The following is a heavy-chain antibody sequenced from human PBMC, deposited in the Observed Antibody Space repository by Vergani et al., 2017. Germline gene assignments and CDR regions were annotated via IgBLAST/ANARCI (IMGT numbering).Heavy chain of an antibody. CDR2: IYPADSDT. Sequence: EVELVQSGPEMRTPGESLKISCKGSEYSFGNYWIGWVRQMPGKGLEWMGIIYPADSDTSDSPSFQGQVTISAAKSISTAFLQWDSLKASDTALYYCARHTTYTDSWGQGTLVTVSS. D-gene: IGHD1-1*01. CDR3: ARHTTYTDS. CDR1: EYSFGNYW. J-gene: IGHJ4*02. V-gene: IGHV5-51*01.